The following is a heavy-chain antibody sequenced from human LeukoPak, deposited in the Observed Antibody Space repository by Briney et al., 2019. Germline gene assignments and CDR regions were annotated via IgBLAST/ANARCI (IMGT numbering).Heavy chain of an antibody. D-gene: IGHD4-11*01. CDR3: AKAGDYSYFDY. CDR2: ISGSGSDGST. J-gene: IGHJ4*02. V-gene: IGHV3-23*01. Sequence: PGGSLRLSCAASGFSFSYYAMNWVCEALGEGVEWVSAISGSGSDGSTYYADSVKGRFTISRDNSKNTLYLQMNSLRAEDTAVYYCAKAGDYSYFDYWGQGTLVTVSS. CDR1: GFSFSYYA.